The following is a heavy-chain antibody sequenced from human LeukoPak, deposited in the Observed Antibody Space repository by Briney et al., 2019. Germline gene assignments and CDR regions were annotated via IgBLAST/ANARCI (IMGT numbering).Heavy chain of an antibody. CDR3: AKDRGYSSSCMDV. Sequence: PGGSLRLSCAASGFTFDDYAMHWVRQAPGKGLEWVSGISWNSGSIGYADSVKGRFIISRDNAKNSLYLQMNSLRAEDTALYYCAKDRGYSSSCMDVWGQGTTVTVSS. CDR2: ISWNSGSI. J-gene: IGHJ6*02. D-gene: IGHD6-13*01. CDR1: GFTFDDYA. V-gene: IGHV3-9*01.